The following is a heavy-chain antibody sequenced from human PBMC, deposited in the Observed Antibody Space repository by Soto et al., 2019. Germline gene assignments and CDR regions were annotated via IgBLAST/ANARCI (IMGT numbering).Heavy chain of an antibody. CDR3: ARRVDYVWGSYRYSPYFDY. J-gene: IGHJ4*02. V-gene: IGHV4-59*08. CDR1: GGSISSYY. Sequence: QVQLQESGPGLVKPSETLSLTCTVSGGSISSYYWSWIRQPPRKGLEWIGYIYYSGSTNYNPSLKSRVTISVDTSKNQCSLKLSSVTAADTAVYYCARRVDYVWGSYRYSPYFDYWGQGTLVTVSS. CDR2: IYYSGST. D-gene: IGHD3-16*02.